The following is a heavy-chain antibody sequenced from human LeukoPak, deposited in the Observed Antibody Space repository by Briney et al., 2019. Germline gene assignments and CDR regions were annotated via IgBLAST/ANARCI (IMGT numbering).Heavy chain of an antibody. CDR3: AEGEDDSSGYYYY. D-gene: IGHD3-22*01. CDR1: GGTFSSYA. V-gene: IGHV1-69*13. CDR2: IIPIFGTA. Sequence: SVKVSCKASGGTFSSYAISWVRQAPGQGLEWMGGIIPIFGTANYAQKFQGRVTITAGESTSTAYMELSSLRSEDTAVYYCAEGEDDSSGYYYYWGQGTLVTVSS. J-gene: IGHJ4*02.